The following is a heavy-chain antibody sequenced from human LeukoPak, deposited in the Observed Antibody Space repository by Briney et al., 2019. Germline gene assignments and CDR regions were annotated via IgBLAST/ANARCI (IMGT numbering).Heavy chain of an antibody. Sequence: GASVKVSCKVSGYSVTALTMHWVREAPGKGLEWLGIFDPEDGEALYGQKFQGRVTMTEDRSTDTAYMELSDLTSDDTAVYYCALGGGSRWGQGTLVTVSS. CDR3: ALGGGSR. D-gene: IGHD3-16*01. CDR2: FDPEDGEA. V-gene: IGHV1-24*01. CDR1: GYSVTALT. J-gene: IGHJ4*02.